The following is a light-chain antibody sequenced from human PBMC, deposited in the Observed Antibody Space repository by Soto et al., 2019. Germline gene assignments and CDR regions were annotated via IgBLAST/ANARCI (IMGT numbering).Light chain of an antibody. CDR3: QQYGSSPPMYT. V-gene: IGKV3-20*01. CDR2: GAP. CDR1: QSVSSSY. J-gene: IGKJ2*01. Sequence: DIVLTQSPGTLSLSPGERATLSCRSSQSVSSSYLAWYQQKHGQAPRLLIYGAPSRATGIPDRFSGSGSGTYFTLTISRLEPEECAVYYCQQYGSSPPMYTFGQGTKLEIK.